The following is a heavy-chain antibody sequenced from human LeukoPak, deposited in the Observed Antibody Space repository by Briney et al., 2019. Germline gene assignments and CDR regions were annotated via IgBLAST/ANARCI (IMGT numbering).Heavy chain of an antibody. J-gene: IGHJ4*02. D-gene: IGHD3-22*01. CDR1: GYTFTSYY. Sequence: WASVKVSCKASGYTFTSYYMHWVRQAPGQGLEWMGIINPSGGSTSYAQKFQGRVTITRNTSISTAYMELSSLRSEDTAVYYCARNRVDYYDSSGYYGGFDYWGQGTLVTVSS. V-gene: IGHV1-46*01. CDR2: INPSGGST. CDR3: ARNRVDYYDSSGYYGGFDY.